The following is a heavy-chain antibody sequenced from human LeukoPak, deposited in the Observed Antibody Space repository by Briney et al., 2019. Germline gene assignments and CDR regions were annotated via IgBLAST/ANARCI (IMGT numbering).Heavy chain of an antibody. CDR2: IIPIFGTA. V-gene: IGHV1-69*13. D-gene: IGHD2-15*01. Sequence: ASVKVSCKASGGTFSSYAISWVRQAPGQGLAWMGGIIPIFGTANYAQKFQGRVTITADESTSTAYMELSSLRSEDTAVYYCARDVVVVVAASPYNWFDPWGQGTLVTVSS. CDR1: GGTFSSYA. CDR3: ARDVVVVVAASPYNWFDP. J-gene: IGHJ5*02.